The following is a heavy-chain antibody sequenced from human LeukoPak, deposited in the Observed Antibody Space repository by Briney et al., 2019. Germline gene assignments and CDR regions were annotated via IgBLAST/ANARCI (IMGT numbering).Heavy chain of an antibody. D-gene: IGHD6-25*01. J-gene: IGHJ4*02. Sequence: GASLRLSCAASEFTFNTCAMGWARQPPGKGLEWVSGISGSGVSTYYADSVKGRFTISRDNSKNTLYLQMNSLRAEDTAVYYCAKDRSGSGYFDYWGQGALVTVSA. V-gene: IGHV3-23*01. CDR3: AKDRSGSGYFDY. CDR2: ISGSGVST. CDR1: EFTFNTCA.